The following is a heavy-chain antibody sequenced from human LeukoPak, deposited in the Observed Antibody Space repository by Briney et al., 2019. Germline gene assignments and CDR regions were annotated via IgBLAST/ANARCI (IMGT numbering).Heavy chain of an antibody. CDR3: ARDRNSYGSYYFDY. Sequence: SETLSLTCAVSGYSISSGYYWGWIRQPPGKGVEWIGSIYHSGSTYYNPSLKSRVTISVDTSKNQFSLKLSSVTAADTAVYYCARDRNSYGSYYFDYWGQGTLVTVSS. J-gene: IGHJ4*02. CDR2: IYHSGST. D-gene: IGHD5-18*01. CDR1: GYSISSGYY. V-gene: IGHV4-38-2*02.